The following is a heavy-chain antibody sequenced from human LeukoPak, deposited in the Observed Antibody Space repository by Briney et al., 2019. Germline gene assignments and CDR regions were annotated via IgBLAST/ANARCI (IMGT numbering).Heavy chain of an antibody. CDR1: GFTFSSNY. Sequence: GGSLRLSCAASGFTFSSNYMSWVRQAPGKGLEWVSVIYSGGSTYYADSVKGRFTISRDNSKNTLYLQMNNLRAEDTAVYYCARETPRNRAAGTSYFDYWGQGTLVTVSS. J-gene: IGHJ4*02. CDR3: ARETPRNRAAGTSYFDY. V-gene: IGHV3-53*01. CDR2: IYSGGST. D-gene: IGHD6-13*01.